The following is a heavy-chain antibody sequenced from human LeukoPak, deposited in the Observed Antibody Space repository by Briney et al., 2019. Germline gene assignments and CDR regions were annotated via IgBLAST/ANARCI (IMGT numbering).Heavy chain of an antibody. CDR1: GGTFSSYA. CDR2: IIPIFGTA. V-gene: IGHV1-69*13. J-gene: IGHJ4*02. CDR3: ARVPDSSGWSSDY. D-gene: IGHD6-19*01. Sequence: GASVKVSCKASGGTFSSYAISWVRQAPGQGLEWMGGIIPIFGTANYAQKFQGRVTITADESTSTAYMELSSLRSEDTAVYYCARVPDSSGWSSDYWGQGTLVTVSS.